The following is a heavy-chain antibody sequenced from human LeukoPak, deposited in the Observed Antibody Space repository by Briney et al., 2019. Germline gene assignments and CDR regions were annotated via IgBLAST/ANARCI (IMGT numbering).Heavy chain of an antibody. CDR3: ARVLATVTTHILDY. Sequence: PSETLSLTCAVYGGSFSGYYWSWIRQPPGKGLEWIGEINHSGSTNYNPSLKSRVTISVDTSKNQFSLKLSSVTAADTAVYYCARVLATVTTHILDYWGQGTLVTVSS. D-gene: IGHD4-17*01. V-gene: IGHV4-34*01. CDR1: GGSFSGYY. CDR2: INHSGST. J-gene: IGHJ4*02.